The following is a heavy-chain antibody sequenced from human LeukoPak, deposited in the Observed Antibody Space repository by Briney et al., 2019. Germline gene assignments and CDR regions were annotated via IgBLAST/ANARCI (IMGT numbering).Heavy chain of an antibody. CDR2: ISWNSGSI. V-gene: IGHV3-9*01. CDR1: GFTFDDYA. D-gene: IGHD7-27*01. J-gene: IGHJ3*02. Sequence: GGSLRLSCAASGFTFDDYAMHWVRQAPGKGLEWVSGISWNSGSIGYADSVKGRFTISRDNAKNSLYLQMNSLRAEDTALYYCARDLGSGDAFDIWGRGTMVTVSS. CDR3: ARDLGSGDAFDI.